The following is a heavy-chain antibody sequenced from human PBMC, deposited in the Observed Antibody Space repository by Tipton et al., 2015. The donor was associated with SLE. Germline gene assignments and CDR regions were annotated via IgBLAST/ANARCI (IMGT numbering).Heavy chain of an antibody. V-gene: IGHV3-21*03. Sequence: SLRLSCAASAFDFSTYTIHWVRQAPGKGLEWVSAISSSTTYIYYADSVKGRFTISRDNAKNSLYLQMNSLRAEDTAVYYCARGPSHDYKMNVWGKGTTVTVSS. CDR2: ISSSTTYI. CDR1: AFDFSTYT. J-gene: IGHJ6*03. CDR3: ARGPSHDYKMNV.